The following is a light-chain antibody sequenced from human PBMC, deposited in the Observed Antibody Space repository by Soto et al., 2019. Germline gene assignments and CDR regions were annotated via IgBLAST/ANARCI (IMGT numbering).Light chain of an antibody. V-gene: IGKV3D-20*01. CDR1: QSVSSSY. CDR2: DAS. CDR3: QQYGTSPYT. Sequence: IVLTQSPATLSLSPGERATLSCVASQSVSSSYLAWYQQKPGLAPRLLSYDASSRATGIPDRFSGSGSGTDCSLTISRLEPEDFAVYYCQQYGTSPYTFGQGTKLEIQ. J-gene: IGKJ2*01.